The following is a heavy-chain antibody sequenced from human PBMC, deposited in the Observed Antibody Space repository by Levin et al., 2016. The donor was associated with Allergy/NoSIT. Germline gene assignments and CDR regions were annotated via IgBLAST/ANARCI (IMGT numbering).Heavy chain of an antibody. J-gene: IGHJ5*02. CDR2: IYYSGST. CDR3: ARVVTVTHEGWFDP. V-gene: IGHV4-59*01. D-gene: IGHD4-17*01. Sequence: WIRQPPGKGLEWIGYIYYSGSTNYNPSLKSRVTISVDTSKNQFSLKLSSVTAADTAVYYCARVVTVTHEGWFDPWGQGTLVTVSS.